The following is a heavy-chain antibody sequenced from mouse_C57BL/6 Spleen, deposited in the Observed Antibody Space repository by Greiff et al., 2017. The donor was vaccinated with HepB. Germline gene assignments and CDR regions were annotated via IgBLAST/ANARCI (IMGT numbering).Heavy chain of an antibody. V-gene: IGHV1-26*01. Sequence: EVQLQQSGPELVKPGASVKISCKASGYTFTDYYMNWVKQSHGKSLEWIGDINPNNGGTSYNQKFKGKATLTVDKSSSTAYMELRSLTSEDSAVYYCAREDYGSSYVGGYYFDYWGQGTTLTVSS. J-gene: IGHJ2*01. CDR3: AREDYGSSYVGGYYFDY. CDR2: INPNNGGT. D-gene: IGHD1-1*01. CDR1: GYTFTDYY.